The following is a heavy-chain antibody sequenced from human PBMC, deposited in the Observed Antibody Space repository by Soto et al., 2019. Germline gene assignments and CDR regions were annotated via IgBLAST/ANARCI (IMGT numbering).Heavy chain of an antibody. Sequence: XGSRRLSCEASGFTFIRVSMNWVRQVPGKGLEWVASISSASSETWYADSVKGRFIISRDNAQNSLFLQMNTLRPEDSAIYYCARVAYWGPGSQVTVSS. CDR3: ARVAY. CDR1: GFTFIRVS. J-gene: IGHJ1*01. V-gene: IGHV3-21*01. CDR2: ISSASSET.